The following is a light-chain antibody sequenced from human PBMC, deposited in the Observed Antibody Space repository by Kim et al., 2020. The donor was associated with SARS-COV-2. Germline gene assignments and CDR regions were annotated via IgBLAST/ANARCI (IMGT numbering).Light chain of an antibody. V-gene: IGKV1-39*01. CDR2: AAS. CDR1: QTITSH. J-gene: IGKJ3*01. CDR3: QQGYITPFT. Sequence: DIQMSQSPSSLSASVGDRVTITCRTSQTITSHLNWYQQKPGRAPKLLISAASTLQGGVPSRFSGSGSETDFTLTISSQQPEDFATYFCQQGYITPFTFGPGTKVDIK.